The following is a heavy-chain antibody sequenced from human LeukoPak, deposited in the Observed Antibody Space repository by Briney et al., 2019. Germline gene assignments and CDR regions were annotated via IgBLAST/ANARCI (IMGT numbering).Heavy chain of an antibody. CDR2: IYDSGST. Sequence: SETLSLTCAVSGGSINNYYWSWIRQPPGKGLEWIGYIYDSGSTNYNPSLQSRVTTSLDTSKNQVSLKLSSVTAADTAVYYCAREATVTIYYYYYYYMDVWGKGTTVTVSS. D-gene: IGHD4-17*01. J-gene: IGHJ6*03. V-gene: IGHV4-59*12. CDR3: AREATVTIYYYYYYYMDV. CDR1: GGSINNYY.